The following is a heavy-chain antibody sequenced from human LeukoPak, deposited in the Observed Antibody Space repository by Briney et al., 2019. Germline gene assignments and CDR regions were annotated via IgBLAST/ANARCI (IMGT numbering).Heavy chain of an antibody. CDR1: GGSISSYY. CDR2: IYYSGST. J-gene: IGHJ4*02. Sequence: SETLSLTCTVSGGSISSYYWSWIRQSPGKGLEWIGYIYYSGSTNYNPSLKSRVTISVDTSKNQFSLKLSSVTAADTAVYYCARGANYYDSSGLPLWGQGTLVTVSS. D-gene: IGHD3-22*01. CDR3: ARGANYYDSSGLPL. V-gene: IGHV4-59*01.